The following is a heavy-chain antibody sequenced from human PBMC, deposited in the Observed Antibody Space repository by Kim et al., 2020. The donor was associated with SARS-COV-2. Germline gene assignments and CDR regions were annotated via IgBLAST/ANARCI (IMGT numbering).Heavy chain of an antibody. CDR3: AKRESEYYYYGMDV. CDR2: ISGSGGST. V-gene: IGHV3-23*01. J-gene: IGHJ6*02. CDR1: GFTFSSYA. Sequence: GGSLRLSCAASGFTFSSYAMSWVRQAPGKGLEWVSAISGSGGSTYYADSVKGRFTISRDNSKNTLYLQMNSLRAEDTAVYYCAKRESEYYYYGMDVWGQGTTVTVSS.